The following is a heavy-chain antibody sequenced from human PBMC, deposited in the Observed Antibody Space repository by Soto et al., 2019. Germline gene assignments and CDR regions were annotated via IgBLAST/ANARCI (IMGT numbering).Heavy chain of an antibody. J-gene: IGHJ3*02. CDR3: AGELYYDILTGRAFDI. CDR1: GFTFSSYS. CDR2: ISSSSSTI. Sequence: QPGGSLRLSCAASGFTFSSYSMNWVRQAPGKGLEWVSYISSSSSTIYYADSVKGRFTISRDNAKNSLYLQMNSLRAEDTAVYYCAGELYYDILTGRAFDIWGQGKMVTVSS. V-gene: IGHV3-48*01. D-gene: IGHD3-9*01.